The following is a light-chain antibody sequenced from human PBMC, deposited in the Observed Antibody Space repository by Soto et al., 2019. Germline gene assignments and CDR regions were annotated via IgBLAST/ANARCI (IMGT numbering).Light chain of an antibody. CDR3: QQRSNWPPAT. V-gene: IGKV3-11*01. CDR1: QSVSSY. CDR2: DAS. J-gene: IGKJ4*01. Sequence: EIVMTQSPATLSGSAGERSTLSCRASQSVSSYLAWYQQKPGQAPRLLLYDASNRATRILARFIGSGSWTDFTLTIISLEPAHFSVYDGQQRSNWPPATFGGGTKVDI.